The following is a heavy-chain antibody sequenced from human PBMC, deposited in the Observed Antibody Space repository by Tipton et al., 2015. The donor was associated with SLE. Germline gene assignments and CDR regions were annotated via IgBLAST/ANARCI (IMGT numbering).Heavy chain of an antibody. CDR3: ARDLPTGFYYYYGMDV. CDR2: ISSSGSTI. Sequence: SLRLSCAASGFTFSSYEMNWVRQAPGKGLEWVSYISSSGSTIYYADSVKGRFTISRDNAKNSLYLQMNSLRAEDTAVYYCARDLPTGFYYYYGMDVWGQGTTVTVSS. V-gene: IGHV3-48*03. CDR1: GFTFSSYE. J-gene: IGHJ6*02. D-gene: IGHD1-14*01.